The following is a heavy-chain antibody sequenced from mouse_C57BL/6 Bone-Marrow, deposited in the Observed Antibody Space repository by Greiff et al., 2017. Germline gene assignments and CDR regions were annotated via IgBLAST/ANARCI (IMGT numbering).Heavy chain of an antibody. CDR1: GFTFSSYG. Sequence: EVQGVESGGDLVKPGGSLKLSCAASGFTFSSYGMSWVRQTPDKRLEWVATISSGGSYTYYPDSVKGRFTISRDNAKNTLYLQMSSLKSEDTAMYYCARHNPIYTYFDYWGQGITLTVSS. J-gene: IGHJ2*01. CDR2: ISSGGSYT. V-gene: IGHV5-6*01. CDR3: ARHNPIYTYFDY. D-gene: IGHD2-12*01.